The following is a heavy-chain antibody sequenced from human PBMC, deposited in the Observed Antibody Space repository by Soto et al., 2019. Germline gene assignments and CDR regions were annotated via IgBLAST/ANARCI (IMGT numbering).Heavy chain of an antibody. J-gene: IGHJ4*02. CDR1: GGSISSGDYY. Sequence: PSETLSLTCTVSGGSISSGDYYWSWIRQPPGKGLEWNGYIYYSVSTYYNSSLKSRVTISVDTSKNQFSLKLSSVTAADTAIYYCASAGQGDSRGYYHFDYWGQGTLVTVSS. D-gene: IGHD3-22*01. V-gene: IGHV4-30-4*01. CDR3: ASAGQGDSRGYYHFDY. CDR2: IYYSVST.